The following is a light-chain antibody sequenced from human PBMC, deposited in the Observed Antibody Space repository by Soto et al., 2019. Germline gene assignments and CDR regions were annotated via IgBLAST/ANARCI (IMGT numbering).Light chain of an antibody. Sequence: EIVLTQSPATLSLSPGERATLSCSASQSVSSYLAWYQQKPGQAHRLIIYDASNRATGIPARFSGSGSGTDFTLTISSLEPEDFAVYYGQQYSQWPTWTFGPGTKVDIK. CDR2: DAS. J-gene: IGKJ1*01. CDR1: QSVSSY. V-gene: IGKV3-11*01. CDR3: QQYSQWPTWT.